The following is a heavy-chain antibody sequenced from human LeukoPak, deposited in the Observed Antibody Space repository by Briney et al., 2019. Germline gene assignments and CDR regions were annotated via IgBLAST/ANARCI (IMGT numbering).Heavy chain of an antibody. V-gene: IGHV4-4*07. CDR1: GGSISRYS. CDR2: ISTSGGA. CDR3: ARDYSGDVFDY. D-gene: IGHD2-21*01. J-gene: IGHJ4*02. Sequence: KRSETLSLTCTVSGGSISRYSWSWIRQAAGKGLQWIGRISTSGGANYNPSLKSRVTLSVDTSQSQLSLSLTSVIAADTAVYHCARDYSGDVFDYWGQGTLVTLSP.